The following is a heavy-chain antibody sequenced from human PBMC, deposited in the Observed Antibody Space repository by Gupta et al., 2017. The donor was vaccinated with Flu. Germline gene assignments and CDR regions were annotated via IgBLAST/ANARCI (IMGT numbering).Heavy chain of an antibody. D-gene: IGHD2-2*01. CDR2: IKQDGSEK. Sequence: EVQLVESGGGLVQPGGSLRLSCAASGFTFSSYWMSWVRQAPGKGLEWVANIKQDGSEKYYVDSVKGRFTISRDNAKNSLYLQMNSLRAEDTAVYYCASCASSTSCYLLDYWGQGTLVTVSS. V-gene: IGHV3-7*01. CDR3: ASCASSTSCYLLDY. CDR1: GFTFSSYW. J-gene: IGHJ4*02.